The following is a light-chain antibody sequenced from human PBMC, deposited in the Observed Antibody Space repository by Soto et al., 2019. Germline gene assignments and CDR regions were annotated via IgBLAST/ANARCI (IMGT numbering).Light chain of an antibody. CDR1: SSNIGAGYD. CDR2: VNS. CDR3: QSYDSSLSATV. V-gene: IGLV1-40*01. J-gene: IGLJ2*01. Sequence: QSALTQPPSVSGAPGQRVTISCTGSSSNIGAGYDVHWYQQLPGAAPKLLIYVNSNRPSGVPDRFSGSRSGTSASLAITGLQAEDEADYSCQSYDSSLSATVFGGGTKLTVL.